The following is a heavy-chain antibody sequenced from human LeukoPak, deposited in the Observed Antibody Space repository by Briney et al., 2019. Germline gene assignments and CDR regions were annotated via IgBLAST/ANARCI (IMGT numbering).Heavy chain of an antibody. CDR3: ARELYGDYERGYYYYGMDV. CDR2: MNPNSGNT. CDR1: GYTFTSYD. V-gene: IGHV1-8*01. Sequence: ASVKVSCKASGYTFTSYDINWVRQDTGQGLEWMGWMNPNSGNTGYAQKFQGRVTMTRNTSISTAYMELSSLRSEDTAVYYCARELYGDYERGYYYYGMDVWGQGTTVTVSS. D-gene: IGHD4-17*01. J-gene: IGHJ6*02.